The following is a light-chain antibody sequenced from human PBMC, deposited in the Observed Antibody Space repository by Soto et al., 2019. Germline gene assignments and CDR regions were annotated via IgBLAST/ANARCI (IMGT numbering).Light chain of an antibody. V-gene: IGLV2-11*01. CDR2: DVS. Sequence: QSALTQPRAVSGSPGQSVTISCTGTSSDVGGYNDVSWYQQHPGKAPKLLIYDVSERPSGVPDRFTGSKSGSTASLAISGLQAEDEADYYCRSYAGSYTWLFGGGTQLTVL. CDR1: SSDVGGYND. J-gene: IGLJ3*02. CDR3: RSYAGSYTWL.